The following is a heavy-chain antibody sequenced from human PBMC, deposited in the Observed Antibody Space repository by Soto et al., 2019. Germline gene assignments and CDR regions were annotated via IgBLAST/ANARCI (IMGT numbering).Heavy chain of an antibody. J-gene: IGHJ4*02. CDR2: IIPIFGTA. V-gene: IGHV1-69*06. Sequence: GASVKVSCKASGGTFSSYAISWVRQAPGQGLEWMGGIIPIFGTANYAQKFQGRVTITADKSTSTAYMELSSLRSEDTAVYYCARSLGYYDSSGYYSGHTWGQGTLVTVSS. D-gene: IGHD3-22*01. CDR1: GGTFSSYA. CDR3: ARSLGYYDSSGYYSGHT.